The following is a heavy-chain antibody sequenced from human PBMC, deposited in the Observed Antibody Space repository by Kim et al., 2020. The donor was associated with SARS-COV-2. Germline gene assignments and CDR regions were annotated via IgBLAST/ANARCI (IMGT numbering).Heavy chain of an antibody. CDR3: ARNNGAKRGFDY. D-gene: IGHD4-17*01. CDR2: IYHSGFT. CDR1: GGSISSSNW. V-gene: IGHV4-4*02. Sequence: SETLSLTCAVSGGSISSSNWWSWVRQPPGKGLEWIGEIYHSGFTNYNPSLKSRVTISVDKSKIQFSLKLSSVTAADTAVYYCARNNGAKRGFDYWGQGTLVTVSS. J-gene: IGHJ4*02.